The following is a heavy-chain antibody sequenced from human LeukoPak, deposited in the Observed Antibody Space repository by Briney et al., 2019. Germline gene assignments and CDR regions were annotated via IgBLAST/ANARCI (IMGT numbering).Heavy chain of an antibody. J-gene: IGHJ4*02. CDR1: GFTFSSYG. CDR2: IRYDGSNK. CDR3: ARGAYLDRITMVRGVIIGSFDY. V-gene: IGHV3-33*01. Sequence: GRSLRLSCAASGFTFSSYGMHWVRQPPGKGLEWVAVIRYDGSNKYYADSVKGRFTISRDNSKNTLYLQMNSLRAEDTAVYYCARGAYLDRITMVRGVIIGSFDYWGQGTLVTVSS. D-gene: IGHD3-10*01.